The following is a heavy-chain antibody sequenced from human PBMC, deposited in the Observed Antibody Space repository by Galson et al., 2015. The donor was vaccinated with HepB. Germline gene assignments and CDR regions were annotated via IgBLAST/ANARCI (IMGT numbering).Heavy chain of an antibody. D-gene: IGHD5-18*01. CDR2: ISGSGGRT. V-gene: IGHV3-23*01. CDR3: AKDLGVGYNYGYGFDY. Sequence: SLRLSCAASGFTFSTYAMSWVHQAPGKGLEWVSGISGSGGRTYYADSVRGRFTISRDNSKNTLYLQMNSLRAEDTAVYYCAKDLGVGYNYGYGFDYWGQGTLVTVSS. J-gene: IGHJ4*02. CDR1: GFTFSTYA.